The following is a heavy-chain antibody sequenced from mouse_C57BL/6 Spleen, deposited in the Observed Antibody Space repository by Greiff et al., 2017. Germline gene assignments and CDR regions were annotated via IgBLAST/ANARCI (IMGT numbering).Heavy chain of an antibody. J-gene: IGHJ4*01. V-gene: IGHV5-17*01. CDR2: ISSGSSTI. CDR1: GFTFSDYG. CDR3: ARQTTVVATDYYAMDY. D-gene: IGHD1-1*01. Sequence: EVQLVESGGGLVKPGGSLKLSCAASGFTFSDYGMHWVRQAPEKGLEWVAYISSGSSTIYYADTVKGRFTISRDNAKNTLFLQMTSLRSEDTAMYYCARQTTVVATDYYAMDYWGQGTSVTVSS.